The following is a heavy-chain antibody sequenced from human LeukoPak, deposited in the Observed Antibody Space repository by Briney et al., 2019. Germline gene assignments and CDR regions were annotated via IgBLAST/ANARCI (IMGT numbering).Heavy chain of an antibody. CDR3: TTLVGAPTY. CDR1: GFTFKYAW. Sequence: GGSLRLSCAASGFTFKYAWMTWFRQAPGKGQEWVGRIKSKTDGETTDYAAAVKSRFSLSRDDSKNMVYLQMTSLKTDDTAVYYCTTLVGAPTYWGQGTPVTVSS. J-gene: IGHJ4*02. V-gene: IGHV3-15*01. D-gene: IGHD1-26*01. CDR2: IKSKTDGETT.